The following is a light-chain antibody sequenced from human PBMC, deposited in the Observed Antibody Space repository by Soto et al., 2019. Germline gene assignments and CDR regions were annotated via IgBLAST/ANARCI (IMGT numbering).Light chain of an antibody. CDR2: AAS. V-gene: IGKV1-39*01. CDR1: QSISSY. Sequence: DIQMTQSPSSLSASVGDRVTITCRASQSISSYLNWYQQKPGKAPKLLIYAASSLQSGVPSRFSGSGSDTEFTLTISSLQPEDFATYFCQQNYSPPWTFGQGTKVDIK. CDR3: QQNYSPPWT. J-gene: IGKJ1*01.